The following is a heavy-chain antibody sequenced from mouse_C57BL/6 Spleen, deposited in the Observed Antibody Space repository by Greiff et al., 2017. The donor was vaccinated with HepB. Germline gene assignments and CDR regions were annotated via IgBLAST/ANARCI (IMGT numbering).Heavy chain of an antibody. CDR1: GFSLTSYG. J-gene: IGHJ4*01. D-gene: IGHD2-4*01. CDR2: IWSGGST. Sequence: VQLQQSGPGLVQPSQSLSITCTVSGFSLTSYGVHWVRQSPGKGLEWLGVIWSGGSTDYNAAFISRLSISKDNPKSQVFFKMNSLQADDTAIYYCARNEDDYDLMDYWGQGTSVTVSS. V-gene: IGHV2-2*01. CDR3: ARNEDDYDLMDY.